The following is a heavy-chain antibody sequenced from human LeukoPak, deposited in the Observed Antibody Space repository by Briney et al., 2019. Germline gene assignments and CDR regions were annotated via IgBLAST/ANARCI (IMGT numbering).Heavy chain of an antibody. V-gene: IGHV4-61*08. Sequence: SETLSLTCTVSGGSISSGDYYWSWIRQPPGKGLEWIGYVYYNVGTNYNPSLKSRVTISVDTSKNQFSLKLNSVTAADTAVYYCARGQGYCSGGSCSYNWFDPWGQGTLVTVSS. CDR1: GGSISSGDYY. CDR3: ARGQGYCSGGSCSYNWFDP. D-gene: IGHD2-15*01. CDR2: VYYNVGT. J-gene: IGHJ5*02.